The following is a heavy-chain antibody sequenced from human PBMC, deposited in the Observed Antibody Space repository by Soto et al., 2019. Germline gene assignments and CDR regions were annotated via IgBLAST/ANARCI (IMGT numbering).Heavy chain of an antibody. CDR3: SRPDFGDYWYFDL. CDR1: GGPFSSHT. J-gene: IGHJ2*01. Sequence: QDQLVQSGAEVKKPGSSVKFSCKAFGGPFSSHTFSWVRQAPGQGLEWMGRIIPALGTTTYAQKFQGRVTITADDSVSTVYMELNSLSTEDTAVYYCSRPDFGDYWYFDLWGRGTLVTVSS. V-gene: IGHV1-69*08. D-gene: IGHD4-17*01. CDR2: IIPALGTT.